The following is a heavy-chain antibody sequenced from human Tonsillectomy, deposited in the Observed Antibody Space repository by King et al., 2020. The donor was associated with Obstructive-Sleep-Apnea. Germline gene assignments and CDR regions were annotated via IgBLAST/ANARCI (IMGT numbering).Heavy chain of an antibody. V-gene: IGHV4-59*01. Sequence: QLQESGPGLVKPSETLSLTCTVSGGSISSYYWNWIRQPPGKGLEWIGYVYYSGSTHSNPSLKSRLTISVDTSKNQFSLRRSSVTAADTAVYYCARDYSDSTGYLTYFDPWGQGTLVTVSS. D-gene: IGHD3-22*01. CDR2: VYYSGST. CDR1: GGSISSYY. J-gene: IGHJ5*02. CDR3: ARDYSDSTGYLTYFDP.